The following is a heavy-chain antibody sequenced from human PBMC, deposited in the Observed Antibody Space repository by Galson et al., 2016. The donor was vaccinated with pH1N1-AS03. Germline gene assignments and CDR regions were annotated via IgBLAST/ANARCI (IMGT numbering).Heavy chain of an antibody. CDR2: TSSSGGST. Sequence: SLSLSCATSGFTFTDFAVSWVRQAPGRGLEWVSATSSSGGSTYYAESVKGRFTISRDYSKNTVDLQMNSLRAEDTAVYYCARAVGGGDSFWGQGTLVTVSA. J-gene: IGHJ4*02. D-gene: IGHD4-23*01. CDR3: ARAVGGGDSF. V-gene: IGHV3-23*01. CDR1: GFTFTDFA.